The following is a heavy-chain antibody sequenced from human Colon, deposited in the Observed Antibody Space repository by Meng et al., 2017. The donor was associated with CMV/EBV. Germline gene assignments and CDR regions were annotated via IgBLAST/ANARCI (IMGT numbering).Heavy chain of an antibody. CDR1: GFSFTTYW. CDR3: ARSGGNYYGMDV. V-gene: IGHV5-51*01. Sequence: GGSLRLSRKGSGFSFTTYWIGWVRQRPGKGLEWMGIIYPADSDTRYSPSFEGQVTISADKSINTAYVQWRSLNASDSAMYYCARSGGNYYGMDVWGQGTTVTVSS. CDR2: IYPADSDT. J-gene: IGHJ6*02. D-gene: IGHD3-10*01.